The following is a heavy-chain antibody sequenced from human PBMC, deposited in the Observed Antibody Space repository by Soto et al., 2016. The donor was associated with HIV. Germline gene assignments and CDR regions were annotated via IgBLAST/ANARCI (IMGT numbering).Heavy chain of an antibody. J-gene: IGHJ4*02. D-gene: IGHD4-17*01. Sequence: VQLQESGPGLVKPSQTLSLTCSVSGGSISSGGYYWSYIRQHPGKGLEWIGYIYHSGSTYYNPSLKSRVTISRDTSKNEFSLKPSSVTAADTAVYYCARGGPLNTVNYFDYWGRGTQVIVSS. CDR1: GGSISSGGYY. CDR2: IYHSGST. CDR3: ARGGPLNTVNYFDY. V-gene: IGHV4-31*03.